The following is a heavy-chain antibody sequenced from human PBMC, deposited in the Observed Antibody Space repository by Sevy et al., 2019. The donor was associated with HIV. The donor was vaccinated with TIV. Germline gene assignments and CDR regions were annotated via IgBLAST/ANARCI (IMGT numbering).Heavy chain of an antibody. J-gene: IGHJ4*02. V-gene: IGHV4-59*01. CDR1: GGSMSSYF. Sequence: SETLSLTCTVSGGSMSSYFWSWIRQPPGKGLEWIGYIYYTGTTNYNPSLKSRLTMSLDTSRNRFSLKLTALTAADTAVYYCARDSVLSPRVFDSWGQGTLVTVSS. D-gene: IGHD3-10*01. CDR3: ARDSVLSPRVFDS. CDR2: IYYTGTT.